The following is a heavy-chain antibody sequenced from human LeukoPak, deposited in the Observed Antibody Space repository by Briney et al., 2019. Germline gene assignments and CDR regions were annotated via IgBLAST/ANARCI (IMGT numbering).Heavy chain of an antibody. CDR3: AKRSSYYHGSGSYPDY. J-gene: IGHJ4*02. V-gene: IGHV3-23*01. CDR1: GFTFSTYA. Sequence: GGSLRLSCAASGFTFSTYAMSWVRQAPGKGLECVSAISGSGGSTYYADSVKGRFTISRDNSKNTLYLQMNSLRAEDTAVYYCAKRSSYYHGSGSYPDYWGQGTLGTVSS. CDR2: ISGSGGST. D-gene: IGHD3-10*01.